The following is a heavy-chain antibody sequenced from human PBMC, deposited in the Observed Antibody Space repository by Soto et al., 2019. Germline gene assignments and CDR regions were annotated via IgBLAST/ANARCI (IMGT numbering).Heavy chain of an antibody. CDR2: MYPGDSDT. J-gene: IGHJ3*01. CDR1: GYSFSIYW. Sequence: GESLKISCKASGYSFSIYWIGWVRQMPGKGLEWMGIMYPGDSDTRYSPSFQGQVTVSADKSISTAYLQWRSLKASDTAMYYCARPVFRDYSDRSGHYYAPDVFDFWGQGTMVTVSS. V-gene: IGHV5-51*01. D-gene: IGHD3-22*01. CDR3: ARPVFRDYSDRSGHYYAPDVFDF.